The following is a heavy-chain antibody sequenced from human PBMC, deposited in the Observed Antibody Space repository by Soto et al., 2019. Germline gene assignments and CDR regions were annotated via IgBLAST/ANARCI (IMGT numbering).Heavy chain of an antibody. J-gene: IGHJ6*02. CDR3: ARELVVTFYYYYYGMDV. CDR2: INAGNGNT. Sequence: GASVKVSCKASGYTFTSYAMHWVRQAPGQRLEWMGWINAGNGNTKYAQKFQGRVTITRDTSASTAYMELSSLRSEDTAVYYCARELVVTFYYYYYGMDVWGQGTTVTVSS. D-gene: IGHD5-18*01. CDR1: GYTFTSYA. V-gene: IGHV1-3*01.